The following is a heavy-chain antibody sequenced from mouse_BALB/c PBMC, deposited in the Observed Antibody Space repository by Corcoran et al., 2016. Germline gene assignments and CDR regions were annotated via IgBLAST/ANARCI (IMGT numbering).Heavy chain of an antibody. D-gene: IGHD2-10*01. CDR2: INPYYGST. J-gene: IGHJ2*01. Sequence: EIQLQQTGPELVKPGASVKISCKASGYSFPDYIMLWVKQSHGKSLEWIGNINPYYGSTSYNLKFKGKATLTVDKSSSTAYMQLNSLTSEDSAVYYCARERAYYGNYLDYWGQGTTLTVSS. CDR3: ARERAYYGNYLDY. CDR1: GYSFPDYI. V-gene: IGHV1-39*01.